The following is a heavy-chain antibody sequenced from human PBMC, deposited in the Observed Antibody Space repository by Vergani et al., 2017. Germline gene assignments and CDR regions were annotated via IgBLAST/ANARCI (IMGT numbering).Heavy chain of an antibody. Sequence: EVQLVESGGGLVQPGGSLRLSCAASGFTFSSYWMHWVRQAPGKGLVWVSRINSEGSSTSYADSVKGRFSISRDNAKNTLYLQMNSLRAEDTAVYYCARETDTGSSVSYNYYAMDVWGQGTTVSVSS. CDR3: ARETDTGSSVSYNYYAMDV. D-gene: IGHD3-9*01. J-gene: IGHJ6*02. CDR1: GFTFSSYW. V-gene: IGHV3-74*01. CDR2: INSEGSST.